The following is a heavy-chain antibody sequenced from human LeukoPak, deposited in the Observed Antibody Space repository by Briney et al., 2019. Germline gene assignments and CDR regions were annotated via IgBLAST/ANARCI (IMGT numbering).Heavy chain of an antibody. CDR2: ITSGGLYT. Sequence: GGSLRLSCAVSGFTFNTYGMNWVRQAPGRGLEWVSSITSGGLYTYYTDSVKGRFTISRDNAKSSLYLQMNSLRAEDTAVYYCARLYGSGYDAFDIWGQGTMVTVSS. J-gene: IGHJ3*02. V-gene: IGHV3-21*01. D-gene: IGHD3-10*01. CDR3: ARLYGSGYDAFDI. CDR1: GFTFNTYG.